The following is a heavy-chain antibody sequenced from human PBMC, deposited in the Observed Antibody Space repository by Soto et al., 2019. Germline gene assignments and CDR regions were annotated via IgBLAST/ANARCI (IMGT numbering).Heavy chain of an antibody. J-gene: IGHJ5*02. Sequence: PGGSLRLSCAASGFTFSSYSMNWVRQAPGKGLEWVSSISSSSSYIYYADSVKGRFTISRDNAKNSLYLQMNSLRAEDTAVYYCARDYCSGGSCYSDWFDPWGQGTLVTVSS. V-gene: IGHV3-21*01. CDR2: ISSSSSYI. CDR3: ARDYCSGGSCYSDWFDP. D-gene: IGHD2-15*01. CDR1: GFTFSSYS.